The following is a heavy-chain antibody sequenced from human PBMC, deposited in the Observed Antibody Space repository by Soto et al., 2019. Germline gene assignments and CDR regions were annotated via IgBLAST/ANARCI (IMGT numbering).Heavy chain of an antibody. CDR1: GFTFSSYW. D-gene: IGHD3-16*01. J-gene: IGHJ6*02. Sequence: EVQLVESGGGLVQPGGSLRLSCAASGFTFSSYWMHWGRQGPGEGLVWASRIMSDGSGTTYADSVKGRFTISRDNAKNTLYLQMNSLRAEDTAVYHCARSRGAGGVEYNMDVWGQGTTVTVSS. CDR3: ARSRGAGGVEYNMDV. V-gene: IGHV3-74*01. CDR2: IMSDGSGT.